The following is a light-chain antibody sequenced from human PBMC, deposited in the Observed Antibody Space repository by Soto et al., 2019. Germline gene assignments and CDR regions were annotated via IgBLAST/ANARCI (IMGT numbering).Light chain of an antibody. CDR1: QSVSSNY. CDR2: GAS. J-gene: IGKJ1*01. Sequence: EIVLTQSPGTLSLSPGERATLSCRASQSVSSNYLAWYQQKPGQAPRPLIYGASSRATGIPDRFSCSGAGTDFTLTISRLEAEDFAVYYCQQYDSSPWTFGQGTKVEIK. V-gene: IGKV3-20*01. CDR3: QQYDSSPWT.